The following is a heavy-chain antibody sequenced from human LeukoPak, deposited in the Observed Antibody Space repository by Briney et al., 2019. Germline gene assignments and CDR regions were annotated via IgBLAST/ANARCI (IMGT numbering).Heavy chain of an antibody. J-gene: IGHJ6*02. D-gene: IGHD2-2*01. CDR1: GYTFTSYY. CDR2: INPSGGST. V-gene: IGHV1-46*01. CDR3: ARDTLLSSYYYYGMDV. Sequence: ASVKVSCKASGYTFTSYYMHWVRQAPGQELEWMGIINPSGGSTSYAQKFQGRVTMTRDTSTSTVYMELSSLRSEDTAVYYCARDTLLSSYYYYGMDVWGQGTTVTVSS.